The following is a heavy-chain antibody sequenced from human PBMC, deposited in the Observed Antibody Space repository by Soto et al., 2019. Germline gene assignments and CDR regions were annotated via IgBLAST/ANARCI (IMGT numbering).Heavy chain of an antibody. CDR3: ARDSSGWFGFDY. CDR1: GFSLSTSGVG. J-gene: IGHJ4*02. D-gene: IGHD6-19*01. Sequence: SGPTLVNPTQTLTLTCTFSGFSLSTSGVGVGWIRQPPGKALEWLALIYWDDDKRYSPSLKSRLTITKDTSKNQVVLTMTDLDPVDTATYYCARDSSGWFGFDYWGQGTLVTVSS. V-gene: IGHV2-5*02. CDR2: IYWDDDK.